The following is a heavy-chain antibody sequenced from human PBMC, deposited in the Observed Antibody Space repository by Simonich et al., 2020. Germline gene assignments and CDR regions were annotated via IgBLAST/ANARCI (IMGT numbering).Heavy chain of an antibody. Sequence: QVQLVQSGAEVKKPGASVKGSCKASGYTFTGYYMHWVRQAPGQGLEWIGEINPNIGGTNYAQKFQGRVTMTRDTSISTAYMELSRLRSDDTAVYYCARSHIAAAGTGYFQHWGQGTLVTVSS. D-gene: IGHD6-13*01. CDR2: INPNIGGT. CDR1: GYTFTGYY. CDR3: ARSHIAAAGTGYFQH. J-gene: IGHJ1*01. V-gene: IGHV1-2*02.